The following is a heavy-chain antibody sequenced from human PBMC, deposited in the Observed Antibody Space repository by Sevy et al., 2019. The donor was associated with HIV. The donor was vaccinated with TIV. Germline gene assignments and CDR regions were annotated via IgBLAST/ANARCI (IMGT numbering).Heavy chain of an antibody. V-gene: IGHV4-34*01. Sequence: SESLSLPCAVYGGSFSGYYWSWIRQPPGKGLEWIGEINHSGSTNYNPSLKSRVTISVDTSKNQFSLKLSSVTAADTAVYYCASLLGYCSSTSCPRYYYYYMDVWGKGTTVTVSS. J-gene: IGHJ6*03. D-gene: IGHD2-2*01. CDR3: ASLLGYCSSTSCPRYYYYYMDV. CDR2: INHSGST. CDR1: GGSFSGYY.